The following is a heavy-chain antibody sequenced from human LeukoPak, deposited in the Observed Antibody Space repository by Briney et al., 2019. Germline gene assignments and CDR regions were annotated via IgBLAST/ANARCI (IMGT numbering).Heavy chain of an antibody. CDR1: GGTFSSYA. D-gene: IGHD3-10*01. V-gene: IGHV1-69*13. CDR2: IIPIFGTA. CDR3: ARDSYYYGSGSYFSIYPLGRVIYYYYGMDV. J-gene: IGHJ6*02. Sequence: ASVKVSCKASGGTFSSYAISWVRQAPGQGLEWMGGIIPIFGTANYAQKFQGRVTITAYESTSTAYMELSSLRSEDTAVYYCARDSYYYGSGSYFSIYPLGRVIYYYYGMDVWGQGTTVTVSS.